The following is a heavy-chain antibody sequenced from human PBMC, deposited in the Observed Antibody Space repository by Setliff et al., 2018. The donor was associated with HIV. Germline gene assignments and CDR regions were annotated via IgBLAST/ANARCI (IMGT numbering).Heavy chain of an antibody. J-gene: IGHJ3*02. CDR2: IYPGDSEN. D-gene: IGHD3-10*01. CDR3: ARVSRNLYGHLDGFDI. Sequence: GESLKISCKGSGYSCTNYWIGWVRQMPGKGLECMGIIYPGDSENKYSPSFQVQVTISVDKSFNTAFLQWSSLRASDTTMYYCARVSRNLYGHLDGFDIWGHGTMVTVSS. CDR1: GYSCTNYW. V-gene: IGHV5-51*01.